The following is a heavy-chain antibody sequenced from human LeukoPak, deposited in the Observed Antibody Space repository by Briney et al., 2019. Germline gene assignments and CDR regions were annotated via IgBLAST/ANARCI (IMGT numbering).Heavy chain of an antibody. J-gene: IGHJ4*02. CDR2: IYHSGST. CDR1: GYSISSGYY. Sequence: SETLSLTCTVSGYSISSGYYWGWIRQPPGKGLEWIGSIYHSGSTYYNPSLKSRVTISVDTSKNQFSLKLSSVTAADTAVYYCARGSGFDYWGQGTLVTVSS. CDR3: ARGSGFDY. V-gene: IGHV4-38-2*02.